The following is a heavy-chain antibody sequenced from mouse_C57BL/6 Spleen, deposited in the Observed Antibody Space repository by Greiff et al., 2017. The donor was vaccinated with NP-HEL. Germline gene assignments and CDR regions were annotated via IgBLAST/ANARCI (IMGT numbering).Heavy chain of an antibody. V-gene: IGHV1-55*01. Sequence: QVQLQQPGAELVKPGASVKMSCKASGYTFTSYWITWVKQRPGQGLEWIGDIYPGSGSTNYNEKFKSKATLTVYTSSSTAYMQLSSLTSEDSAFYYCAIISDGYSWFAYWGQGTLVTVSA. CDR1: GYTFTSYW. CDR3: AIISDGYSWFAY. CDR2: IYPGSGST. J-gene: IGHJ3*01. D-gene: IGHD2-3*01.